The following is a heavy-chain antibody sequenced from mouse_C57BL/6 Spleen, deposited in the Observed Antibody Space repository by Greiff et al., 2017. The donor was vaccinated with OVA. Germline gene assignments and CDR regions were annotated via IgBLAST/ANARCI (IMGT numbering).Heavy chain of an antibody. CDR2: INPNNGGT. CDR3: ARERVYGNTWYFDV. V-gene: IGHV1-22*01. Sequence: EVQLQQSGPELVKPGASVKMSCKASGYTFTDYNMHWVKQSHGKSLEWIGYINPNNGGTSYNQKFKGKATLTVNKSSSTAYMELRSLTSEDSAVYYCARERVYGNTWYFDVWGTGTTVTVSS. J-gene: IGHJ1*03. D-gene: IGHD2-1*01. CDR1: GYTFTDYN.